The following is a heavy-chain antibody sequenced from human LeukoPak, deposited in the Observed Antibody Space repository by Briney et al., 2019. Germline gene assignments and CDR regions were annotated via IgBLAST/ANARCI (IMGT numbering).Heavy chain of an antibody. D-gene: IGHD1-14*01. CDR2: TSWTGFST. CDR1: GFTFSNYD. J-gene: IGHJ4*02. V-gene: IGHV3-23*01. CDR3: AKPELSDFRRHIDY. Sequence: PGGSLRLSCVASGFTFSNYDMNWVRQAPGKGLEWVAATSWTGFSTYYVDSVKGRFTISRDNSKNTLYLQRNSLRAEDTAVYYCAKPELSDFRRHIDYWGQGTLVIVSS.